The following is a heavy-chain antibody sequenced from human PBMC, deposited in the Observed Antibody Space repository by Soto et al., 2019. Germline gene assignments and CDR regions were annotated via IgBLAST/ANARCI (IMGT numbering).Heavy chain of an antibody. CDR1: GGSISNYY. Sequence: PWETLSLTCTVSGGSISNYYWSWIRQPPGKGLEWIGYIYYSGSTNYNPSLKSRVTISVDTSKNQFSLKLSSVTAADTAVYYCARAAAYCGGDCYSGWFDPWGQGTLVTVSS. D-gene: IGHD2-21*02. J-gene: IGHJ5*02. CDR3: ARAAAYCGGDCYSGWFDP. CDR2: IYYSGST. V-gene: IGHV4-59*01.